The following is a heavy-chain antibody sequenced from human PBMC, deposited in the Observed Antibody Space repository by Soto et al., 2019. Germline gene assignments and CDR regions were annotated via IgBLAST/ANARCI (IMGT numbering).Heavy chain of an antibody. CDR2: IYYSGST. V-gene: IGHV4-39*01. J-gene: IGHJ5*02. Sequence: SETLSLTCTVSGGSISSSSYYWGWIRQPPGKGLEWIGSIYYSGSTYYNPSPKSRVTISVDTSKNQFSLKLSSVTAADTAVYYWARRPYSSQSWFDPWGQGPLVTVSS. CDR1: GGSISSSSYY. CDR3: ARRPYSSQSWFDP. D-gene: IGHD6-13*01.